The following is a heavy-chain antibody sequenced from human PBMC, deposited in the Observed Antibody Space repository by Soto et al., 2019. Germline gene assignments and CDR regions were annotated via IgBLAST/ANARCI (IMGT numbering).Heavy chain of an antibody. V-gene: IGHV4-31*03. D-gene: IGHD6-13*01. J-gene: IGHJ5*02. CDR1: GGSISSGGYY. CDR3: ARGSTWQGRDWFDP. CDR2: IYYSGST. Sequence: SETLSLTCSVSGGSISSGGYYWSWIRQHPGKGLEWIGYIYYSGSTYYNPSLKSRVTISVDTSKNQFSLKLSSVTAADTAVYYCARGSTWQGRDWFDPWGQGTLVTVSS.